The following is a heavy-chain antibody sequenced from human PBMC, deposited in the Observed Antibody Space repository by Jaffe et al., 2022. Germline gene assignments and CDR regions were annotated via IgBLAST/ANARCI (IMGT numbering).Heavy chain of an antibody. CDR2: IYTSGST. Sequence: QVQLQESGPGLVKPSQTLSLTCTVSGGSISSGSYYWSWIRQPAGKGLEWIGRIYTSGSTNYNPSLKSRVTISVDTSKNQFSLKLSSVTAADTAVYYCASQSRLPYYFDYWGQGTLVTVSS. V-gene: IGHV4-61*02. J-gene: IGHJ4*02. CDR3: ASQSRLPYYFDY. CDR1: GGSISSGSYY. D-gene: IGHD2-2*01.